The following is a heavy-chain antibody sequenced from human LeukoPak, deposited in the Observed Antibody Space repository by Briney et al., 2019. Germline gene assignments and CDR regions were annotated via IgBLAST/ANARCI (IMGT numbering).Heavy chain of an antibody. Sequence: GRSLRLSCTGSGFTFGDHAMSWVRQAPGKGLEWVGFIRSTAYRGTIEYAASVKGRFTISRDDSASIAYLQMNSLKIEDTAVYYCARGPIQLWIHNAMDVWGQGTTVTVSS. CDR3: ARGPIQLWIHNAMDV. CDR1: GFTFGDHA. D-gene: IGHD1-1*01. CDR2: IRSTAYRGTI. J-gene: IGHJ6*02. V-gene: IGHV3-49*04.